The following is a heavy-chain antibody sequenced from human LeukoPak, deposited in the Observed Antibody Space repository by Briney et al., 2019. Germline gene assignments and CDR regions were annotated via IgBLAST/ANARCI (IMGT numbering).Heavy chain of an antibody. CDR3: ERDNSRGAANDAFDI. Sequence: SQTLSLTCTVSGGSISSGGYYWRWIRQHPGNGLEWIVYSNYSGSTYYNTSLKCRVTISVDTSKNQFTLKLSSVTAANTAVYDCERDNSRGAANDAFDIWGQGTMVTVSS. CDR1: GGSISSGGYY. CDR2: SNYSGST. J-gene: IGHJ3*02. V-gene: IGHV4-31*03. D-gene: IGHD1-26*01.